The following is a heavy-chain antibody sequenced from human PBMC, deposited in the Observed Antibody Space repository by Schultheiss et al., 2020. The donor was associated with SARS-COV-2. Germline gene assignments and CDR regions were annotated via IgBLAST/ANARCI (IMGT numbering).Heavy chain of an antibody. V-gene: IGHV4-30-4*01. J-gene: IGHJ4*02. Sequence: SETLSLTCTVSGGSISSGDYYWSWIRQPPRKGLEWIGYIHYSGSTYYNPSLKSRVTISVDTSKNQFSLKLSSVTAADTAVYYCVRGLDRAKLGYWGQGTLVTVSS. CDR3: VRGLDRAKLGY. CDR2: IHYSGST. D-gene: IGHD5-18*01. CDR1: GGSISSGDYY.